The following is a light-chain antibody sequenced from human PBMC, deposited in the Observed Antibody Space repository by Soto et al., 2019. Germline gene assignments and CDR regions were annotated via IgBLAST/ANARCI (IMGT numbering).Light chain of an antibody. Sequence: EIVMTQSPATLSVSPGERATLSCSASQSVSSNLAWYQQKPGQAPRLLIYGASTRATGIPARFSGSGSGTEFTLTISSLQPEDFAVYYCQQYNNWPPTWTFGQGTKVDIK. CDR1: QSVSSN. CDR2: GAS. J-gene: IGKJ1*01. V-gene: IGKV3-15*01. CDR3: QQYNNWPPTWT.